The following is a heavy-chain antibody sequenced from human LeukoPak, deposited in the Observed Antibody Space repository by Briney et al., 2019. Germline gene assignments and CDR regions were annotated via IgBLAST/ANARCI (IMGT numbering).Heavy chain of an antibody. Sequence: EWLSLITRDGYSAFYADSVKGRFTISRDNSKNTLYLQMNSLRAEDTAVYYCAKSVSSSWYGDYYYGMDVWGQGTTVTVSS. CDR2: ITRDGYSA. V-gene: IGHV3-23*03. CDR3: AKSVSSSWYGDYYYGMDV. J-gene: IGHJ6*02. D-gene: IGHD6-13*01.